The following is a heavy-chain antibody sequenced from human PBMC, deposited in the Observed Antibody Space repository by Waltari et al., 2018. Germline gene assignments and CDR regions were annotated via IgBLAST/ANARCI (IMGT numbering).Heavy chain of an antibody. CDR3: ARGYCSGGSCYSSYCYGMDL. CDR1: GGPFKTYA. CDR2: IITIVKTE. Sequence: QVQKVQSGPEVKKPGSSVTLSCKASGGPFKTYALFWVRQARGQGPGWMRGIITIVKTEKYSGSGQGRGKVTADGSSGTVYMGLTSLLAEDTAVYYCARGYCSGGSCYSSYCYGMDLWGQGTPVTVS. D-gene: IGHD2-15*01. V-gene: IGHV1-69*01. J-gene: IGHJ6*02.